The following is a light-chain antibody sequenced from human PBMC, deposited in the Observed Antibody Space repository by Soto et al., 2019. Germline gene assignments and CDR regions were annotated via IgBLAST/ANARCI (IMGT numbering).Light chain of an antibody. J-gene: IGLJ3*02. CDR2: DVH. Sequence: QSALTQPRSMSGSPGQSVTISCTATSSDVGGYNYVSWYQQYPGKAPKLIIYDVHKRPSGVPDRFSGSKSGNTASLTLSGLRAEDEADYHCCSYAGSYTLVFGGGTKITVL. CDR3: CSYAGSYTLV. V-gene: IGLV2-11*01. CDR1: SSDVGGYNY.